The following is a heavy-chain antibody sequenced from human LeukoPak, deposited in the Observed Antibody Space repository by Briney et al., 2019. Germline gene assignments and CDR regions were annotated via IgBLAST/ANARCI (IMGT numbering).Heavy chain of an antibody. Sequence: SVKVSCKASGGTFSSYATSWVRQAPGQGLEWMGGIIPIFGTANYAQKFQGRVTITTDESTSTAYMELSSLRSEDTAVYYCARDLPPLGSGYYIGYWGQGTLVTVST. J-gene: IGHJ4*02. V-gene: IGHV1-69*05. CDR1: GGTFSSYA. CDR3: ARDLPPLGSGYYIGY. CDR2: IIPIFGTA. D-gene: IGHD3-3*01.